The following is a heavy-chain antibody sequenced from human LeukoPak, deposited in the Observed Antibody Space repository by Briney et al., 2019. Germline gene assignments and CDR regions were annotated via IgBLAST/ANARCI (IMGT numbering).Heavy chain of an antibody. Sequence: GGSLRLSCSASGFTFSSYGMHWVRQAPGKGLEWVAVISYDGSNKYYADSVKGRFTISRDNSKNTLYLQMNSLRAEDTAVYYCAKDSRWGSRVYYYYGMDVWGQGTTVTVSS. CDR2: ISYDGSNK. J-gene: IGHJ6*02. V-gene: IGHV3-30*18. D-gene: IGHD6-13*01. CDR3: AKDSRWGSRVYYYYGMDV. CDR1: GFTFSSYG.